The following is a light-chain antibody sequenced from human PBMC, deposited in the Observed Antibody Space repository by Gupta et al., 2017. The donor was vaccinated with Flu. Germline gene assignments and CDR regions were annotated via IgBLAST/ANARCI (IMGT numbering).Light chain of an antibody. V-gene: IGKV1-17*01. J-gene: IGKJ2*01. CDR2: AAS. Sequence: DIQMTQSPSSLSASVGDRVTITCRASQGIRNDLDWYQLKPGKVPKRLIYAASSLQGGVTSRFRGSGSGTEFTRTISSLQTEDFATYYCLHQSTFGQGTKLEIK. CDR3: LHQST. CDR1: QGIRND.